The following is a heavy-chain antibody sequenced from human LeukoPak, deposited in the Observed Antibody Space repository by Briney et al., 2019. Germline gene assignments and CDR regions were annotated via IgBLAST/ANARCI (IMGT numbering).Heavy chain of an antibody. CDR1: GLSLNNYA. V-gene: IGHV3-23*01. CDR3: AKPTRTGPAKAFDY. CDR2: SSSSDDGK. Sequence: GGSLRLSCTASGLSLNNYAMSWVRQVPGKGLEWVSASSSSDDGKWYAESVRGRFTISRDNSKNTLYLQMNSLRAEDTAIYYCAKPTRTGPAKAFDYWGQGTLVTVSS. J-gene: IGHJ4*02. D-gene: IGHD3/OR15-3a*01.